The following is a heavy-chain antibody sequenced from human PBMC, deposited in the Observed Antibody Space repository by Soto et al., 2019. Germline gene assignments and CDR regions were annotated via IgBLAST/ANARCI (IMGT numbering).Heavy chain of an antibody. D-gene: IGHD5-12*01. CDR1: GGSVSGGSYQ. Sequence: QVQLQESGPGLAKPTETLSLTCSVSGGSVSGGSYQWTWIRQAPGKGLEWIGYVHFSGGTNYNPSLESRVTISIDTSMDQFSLKLTSLTAADTAVYFCARDNMATFDYHYYGMDVWGQGTTVTVSS. CDR2: VHFSGGT. J-gene: IGHJ6*02. V-gene: IGHV4-61*01. CDR3: ARDNMATFDYHYYGMDV.